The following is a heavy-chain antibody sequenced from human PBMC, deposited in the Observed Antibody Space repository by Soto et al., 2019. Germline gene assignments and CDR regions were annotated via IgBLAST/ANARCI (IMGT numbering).Heavy chain of an antibody. D-gene: IGHD6-13*01. J-gene: IGHJ4*02. Sequence: GGSLRLSCAASGFTFSSYGMHWVRQAPGKGLEWVAVIWYDGSNKYYADSVKGRFTISRDNSKNTLYLQMSSLRAEDTAVYYCAKDDSVAAAGTYYWGQGTLVTVSS. CDR2: IWYDGSNK. CDR1: GFTFSSYG. CDR3: AKDDSVAAAGTYY. V-gene: IGHV3-33*06.